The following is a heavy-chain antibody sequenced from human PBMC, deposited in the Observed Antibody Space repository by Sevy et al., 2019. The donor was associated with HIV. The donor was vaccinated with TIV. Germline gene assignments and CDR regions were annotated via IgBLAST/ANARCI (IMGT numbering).Heavy chain of an antibody. Sequence: GGSLRLSCAASGFTFSSYTMNWVRQAPGKGLEWVSSISGSSGYIYYADSVKGRFTISRDNSKSSVYLQMNNLRPEDTAVYYCAREGCTKPHDYWGQGTLVTVSS. J-gene: IGHJ4*02. CDR1: GFTFSSYT. D-gene: IGHD2-8*01. CDR2: ISGSSGYI. CDR3: AREGCTKPHDY. V-gene: IGHV3-21*04.